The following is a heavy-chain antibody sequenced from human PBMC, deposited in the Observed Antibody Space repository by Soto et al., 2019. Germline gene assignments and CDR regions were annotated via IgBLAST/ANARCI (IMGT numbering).Heavy chain of an antibody. J-gene: IGHJ5*02. CDR1: GYTFISYN. CDR3: ARETVYWFDP. V-gene: IGHV1-46*01. CDR2: INPRSGST. D-gene: IGHD4-4*01. Sequence: ASVKVSCKASGYTFISYNIHWVRQAPGQGLEWRGIINPRSGSTTFAQNFQGRVTVTGDTSTSTVYMELSSLRSEDTALYFCARETVYWFDPWGQGTLVTVSS.